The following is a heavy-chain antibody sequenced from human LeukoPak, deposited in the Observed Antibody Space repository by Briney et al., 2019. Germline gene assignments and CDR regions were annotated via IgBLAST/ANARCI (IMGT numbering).Heavy chain of an antibody. Sequence: GRSLRLSCAASGFTFSSYGMHWVRQAPGKGLEWVAVISYDGSNKYYADSVKGRFTISRDDSKNTLYLQMNSLRAEDTAVYYCARDHGPYDILTGYYIYYYFDYWGQGTLVTVSS. CDR1: GFTFSSYG. CDR3: ARDHGPYDILTGYYIYYYFDY. J-gene: IGHJ4*02. V-gene: IGHV3-30*19. CDR2: ISYDGSNK. D-gene: IGHD3-9*01.